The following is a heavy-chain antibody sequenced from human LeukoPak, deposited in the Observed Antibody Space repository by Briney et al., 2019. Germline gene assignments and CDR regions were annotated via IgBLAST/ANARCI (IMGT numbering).Heavy chain of an antibody. D-gene: IGHD6-19*01. CDR2: ISYDGTDK. Sequence: GGSLRLSCAASGFTFSNYDMHWVRQAPGKGLEWVAVISYDGTDKSYADSVKGRFTISRDNSKSTLYLQMNSLRPADTAVYYCANQISGWVYWGQGTLVTVSS. CDR3: ANQISGWVY. J-gene: IGHJ4*02. CDR1: GFTFSNYD. V-gene: IGHV3-30*18.